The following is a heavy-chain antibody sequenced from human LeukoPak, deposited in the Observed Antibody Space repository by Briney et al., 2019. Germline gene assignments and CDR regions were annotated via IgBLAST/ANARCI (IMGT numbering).Heavy chain of an antibody. J-gene: IGHJ4*02. CDR1: GFIFSNYE. CDR2: ISSSGSTI. V-gene: IGHV3-48*03. CDR3: AGIFCVLIDY. Sequence: PGGSLRLSCAASGFIFSNYEMNWVRQAPGKGLEWVSYISSSGSTINYADSVKGRFTISRDTAKSSLYLQRSSRRAEGPAVYYCAGIFCVLIDYWAREPWSPSPQ. D-gene: IGHD3-3*02.